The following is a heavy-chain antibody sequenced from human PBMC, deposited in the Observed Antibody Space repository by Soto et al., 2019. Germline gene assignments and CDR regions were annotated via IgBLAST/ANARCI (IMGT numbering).Heavy chain of an antibody. Sequence: DVQLVESGGGLVQPGRSLRLSCAASGFTFDDYAMHWVRQAPGKGLEWVSGISWNSGSIGYADSVKGRFNISRDNAKNSLYLPMNSLRAEDTALYYCAKDRGLVLSFYFDYWGQGTLVTVSS. CDR3: AKDRGLVLSFYFDY. CDR2: ISWNSGSI. V-gene: IGHV3-9*01. D-gene: IGHD6-19*01. J-gene: IGHJ4*02. CDR1: GFTFDDYA.